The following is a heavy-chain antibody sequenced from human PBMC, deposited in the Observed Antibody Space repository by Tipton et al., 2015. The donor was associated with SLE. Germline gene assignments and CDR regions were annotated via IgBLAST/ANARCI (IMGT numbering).Heavy chain of an antibody. CDR1: GGSVTNYY. J-gene: IGHJ6*03. Sequence: TLSLTCSVSGGSVTNYYWSWIRQPPGKGLEWIGYIYYTGTTSYNPSLKSRLIMTVDTSKNQFSLKLSSVTAADTAVYYCARVGYSNYMDVWGKGTTVTVSS. D-gene: IGHD4-11*01. CDR3: ARVGYSNYMDV. V-gene: IGHV4-59*02. CDR2: IYYTGTT.